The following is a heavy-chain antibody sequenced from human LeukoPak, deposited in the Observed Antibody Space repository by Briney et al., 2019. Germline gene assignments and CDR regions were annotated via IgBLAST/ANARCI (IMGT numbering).Heavy chain of an antibody. CDR1: GGTFSSYA. CDR2: ITPIFGTA. V-gene: IGHV1-69*06. J-gene: IGHJ4*02. Sequence: GASVKVSCRASGGTFSSYAISWVRQAPGQGLEWMGRITPIFGTANYAQKFQGRVTITADKSTSTAYMELSSLRSEDTAVYYCARDRGWRSGCYFDYWGQGNLVTVSS. D-gene: IGHD3-10*01. CDR3: ARDRGWRSGCYFDY.